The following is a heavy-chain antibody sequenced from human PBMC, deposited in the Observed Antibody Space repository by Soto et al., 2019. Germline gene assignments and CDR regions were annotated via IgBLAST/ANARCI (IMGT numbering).Heavy chain of an antibody. Sequence: QVQLVQSRAEVKNPGASVKVSCKASGYSFTRYGIAWARQAPGQGLEWMGWINTYNGNTNNAQNLQGRVTLTTDTSTSTAYMELTSLRPNDTAIYYCAMVDVYVTPSPQDVWGQGTTVIVSS. V-gene: IGHV1-18*01. CDR3: AMVDVYVTPSPQDV. J-gene: IGHJ6*02. CDR1: GYSFTRYG. D-gene: IGHD3-16*01. CDR2: INTYNGNT.